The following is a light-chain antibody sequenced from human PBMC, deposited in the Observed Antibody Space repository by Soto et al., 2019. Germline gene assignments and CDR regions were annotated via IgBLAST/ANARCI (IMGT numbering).Light chain of an antibody. J-gene: IGLJ1*01. CDR1: SSNIGSNT. CDR3: AAWDDSLNGYV. CDR2: SNN. Sequence: SAVSRPPSASETPGQRVTISCSGSSSNIGSNTVNWYQQLPGTAPKLLIYSNNQRPSGVPDRFSGSKSGTSASLAISGLQSEDEADYYCAAWDDSLNGYVFGTGTKVTLL. V-gene: IGLV1-44*01.